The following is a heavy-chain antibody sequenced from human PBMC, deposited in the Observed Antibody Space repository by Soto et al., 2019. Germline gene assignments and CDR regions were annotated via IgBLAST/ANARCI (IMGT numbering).Heavy chain of an antibody. Sequence: ASVKVSCKASGYTFTTYYIHWVRQAPGQGLEWMGCINPISADTTYTQKFQVWVTMTRDTSINTAYMELTRVTSDDTAVYYCARDLRKRGESYVRNMDVWGQGTTVTVSS. CDR1: GYTFTTYY. V-gene: IGHV1-2*04. J-gene: IGHJ6*02. CDR3: ARDLRKRGESYVRNMDV. D-gene: IGHD7-27*01. CDR2: INPISADT.